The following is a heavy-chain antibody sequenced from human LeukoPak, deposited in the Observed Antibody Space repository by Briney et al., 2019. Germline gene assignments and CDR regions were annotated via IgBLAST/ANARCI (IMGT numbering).Heavy chain of an antibody. D-gene: IGHD6-6*01. Sequence: SETLSLNCTVSGGSISSYYWSWIRQPPGQGLEWIGYIYYSGSTNYNPSLKSRVTISVDTSKNQFSLKLSTVTAADTAVYYCARSGAARHYYYYYMDVWGKGTTVTVSS. V-gene: IGHV4-59*01. CDR1: GGSISSYY. CDR2: IYYSGST. CDR3: ARSGAARHYYYYYMDV. J-gene: IGHJ6*03.